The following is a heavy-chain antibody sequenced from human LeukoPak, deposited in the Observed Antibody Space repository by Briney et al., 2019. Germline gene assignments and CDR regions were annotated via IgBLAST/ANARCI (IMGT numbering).Heavy chain of an antibody. V-gene: IGHV4-59*08. Sequence: SETLTLTCTVSGGSISSYYRSWIRQPPGKGLEWIGYIYYSGSTNYNPSLKSRVTISVDTSKNQFSLKLSSVTAADTAVYYCARQYCSGGSCYSAVGYWGQGTLVTASS. D-gene: IGHD2-15*01. J-gene: IGHJ4*02. CDR3: ARQYCSGGSCYSAVGY. CDR2: IYYSGST. CDR1: GGSISSYY.